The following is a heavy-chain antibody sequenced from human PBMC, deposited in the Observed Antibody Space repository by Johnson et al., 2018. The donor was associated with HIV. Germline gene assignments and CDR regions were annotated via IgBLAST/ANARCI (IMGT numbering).Heavy chain of an antibody. CDR2: ISSSGTAI. Sequence: QVQLVESGGGVVRPGGSLRLSCAASGFTFDDYGMSWIRQAPGKGLEWISYISSSGTAIYYADSVKGRFTISRDNAKNSLYLQMNSLRAEDTALYYCAREGDAFDIWGQGTMVTVSS. J-gene: IGHJ3*02. CDR1: GFTFDDYG. V-gene: IGHV3-11*01. CDR3: AREGDAFDI.